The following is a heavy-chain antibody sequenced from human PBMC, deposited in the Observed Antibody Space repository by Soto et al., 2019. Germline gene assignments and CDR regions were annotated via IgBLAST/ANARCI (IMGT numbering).Heavy chain of an antibody. D-gene: IGHD6-19*01. CDR3: ARGGVAGFDP. CDR1: GGTFSSYL. V-gene: IGHV1-69*02. Sequence: QVQLVQSGAEVKKPGSSVKVSCKASGGTFSSYLLSWVRQAPGQGLEWMGWIIPIVGIANYAQRCQGGATSTADKSTSTACMEMSSLRYEDTAVYYCARGGVAGFDPWGQGTLVTVSS. J-gene: IGHJ5*02. CDR2: IIPIVGIA.